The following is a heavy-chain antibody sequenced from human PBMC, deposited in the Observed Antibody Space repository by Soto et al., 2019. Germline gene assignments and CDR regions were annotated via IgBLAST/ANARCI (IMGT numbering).Heavy chain of an antibody. V-gene: IGHV3-23*01. J-gene: IGHJ4*02. CDR2: ISDSGGRT. D-gene: IGHD6-19*01. Sequence: GGSLSFSCAASGFTFNTYAMSWVRQAPGKGLEWVSAISDSGGRTYYADSVKGRFTISRDNSKNTLYLQMNSLRAEDTAVYFCAKELVNSGWTYFDYWGQGTLVTVSS. CDR3: AKELVNSGWTYFDY. CDR1: GFTFNTYA.